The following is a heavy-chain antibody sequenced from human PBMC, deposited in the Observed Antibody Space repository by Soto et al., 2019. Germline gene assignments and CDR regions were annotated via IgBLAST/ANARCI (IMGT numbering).Heavy chain of an antibody. Sequence: QVQLQESGPGLVKPSGTLSLTCAVSGGSVSSSNWWSWVRQSPGKGLEWMGGIYHSGSAHYNPSLKRRATISLDKSKNQFSLRLTSVTAADTAVYYCARVPGVVVSADDAFDIWGPGTRVIVSS. J-gene: IGHJ3*02. D-gene: IGHD2-21*02. V-gene: IGHV4-4*02. CDR3: ARVPGVVVSADDAFDI. CDR1: GGSVSSSNW. CDR2: IYHSGSA.